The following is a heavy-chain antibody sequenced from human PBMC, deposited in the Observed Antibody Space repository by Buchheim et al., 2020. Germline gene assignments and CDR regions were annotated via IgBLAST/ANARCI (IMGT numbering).Heavy chain of an antibody. J-gene: IGHJ6*02. CDR1: GYTLTIYD. D-gene: IGHD2-21*01. V-gene: IGHV1-8*01. CDR2: MNPKNGNT. Sequence: QVQLVQSGAEVKKPGASVTVSCKASGYTLTIYDIHWVRQATGQGLEWIGWMNPKNGNTGFAQKFQGRVTMTRNTSISTASMELSSLRSEDTAVYYCARVPYFYYGVDVWGQGTT. CDR3: ARVPYFYYGVDV.